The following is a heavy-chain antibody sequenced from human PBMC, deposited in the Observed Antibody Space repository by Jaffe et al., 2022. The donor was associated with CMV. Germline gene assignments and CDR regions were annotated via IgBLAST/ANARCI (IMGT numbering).Heavy chain of an antibody. J-gene: IGHJ4*02. V-gene: IGHV4-39*01. CDR3: ASFWSGYYTWGVTRYFDY. CDR2: IYYSGST. Sequence: QLQLQESGPGLVKPSETLSLTCTVSGGSISSSSYYWGWIRQPPGKGLEWIGSIYYSGSTYYNPSLKSRVTISVDTSKNQFSLKLSSVTAADTAVYYCASFWSGYYTWGVTRYFDYWGQGTLVTVSS. CDR1: GGSISSSSYY. D-gene: IGHD3-3*01.